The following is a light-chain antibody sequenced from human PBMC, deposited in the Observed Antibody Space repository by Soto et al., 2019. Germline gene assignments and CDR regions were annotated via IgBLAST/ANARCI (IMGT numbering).Light chain of an antibody. Sequence: EIVLTQSPATLSLSPGERATLSCRASQSVSSYLAWYQQKPGQAPRLLIYEASNRATGIPARFSVSGSGTDFTLTISSLEPEDFAVYYCQHRSGWPALTFGGGTEVEIK. CDR3: QHRSGWPALT. CDR2: EAS. CDR1: QSVSSY. V-gene: IGKV3-11*01. J-gene: IGKJ4*01.